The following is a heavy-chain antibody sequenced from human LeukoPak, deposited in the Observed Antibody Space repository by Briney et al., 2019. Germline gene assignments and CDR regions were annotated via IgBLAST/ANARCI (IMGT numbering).Heavy chain of an antibody. CDR2: IYTSGST. V-gene: IGHV4-4*07. D-gene: IGHD4-17*01. J-gene: IGHJ3*02. Sequence: SETLSLTCTVSGGSISSYYWSWIRQPAGKGLEWIGRIYTSGSTNYNPSLKSRVTMSVDTSKNQFSLKLSSVTAADTAVYYCARSTPDYGDYADAFDIWGQGTMVTVSS. CDR1: GGSISSYY. CDR3: ARSTPDYGDYADAFDI.